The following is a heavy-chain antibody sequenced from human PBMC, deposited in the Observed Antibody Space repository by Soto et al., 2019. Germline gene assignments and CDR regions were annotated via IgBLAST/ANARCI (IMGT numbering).Heavy chain of an antibody. D-gene: IGHD2-15*01. CDR3: ARGVVVVVATYGMDV. J-gene: IGHJ6*01. Sequence: GGSLRLSCAASGFTFSSYAMHWVRQAPGKGLEYVSAIRSNGGSTYYANTVKGRFTISRDNSKNTLYLQMGCLRAEDMAVYYCARGVVVVVATYGMDVWG. CDR2: IRSNGGST. CDR1: GFTFSSYA. V-gene: IGHV3-64*01.